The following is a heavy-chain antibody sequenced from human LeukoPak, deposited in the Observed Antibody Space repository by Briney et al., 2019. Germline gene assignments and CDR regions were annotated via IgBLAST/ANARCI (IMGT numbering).Heavy chain of an antibody. CDR1: GFTFDDYG. Sequence: GGSLRLSCAASGFTFDDYGMSWVRQVPGKGLEWVSGINWNGGSTGNADSVKGRFTISRDNAKNSLYLQMNSLRAEDTAVYYCAELGITMIGGVWGKGTTVTISS. CDR2: INWNGGST. J-gene: IGHJ6*04. V-gene: IGHV3-20*04. D-gene: IGHD3-10*02. CDR3: AELGITMIGGV.